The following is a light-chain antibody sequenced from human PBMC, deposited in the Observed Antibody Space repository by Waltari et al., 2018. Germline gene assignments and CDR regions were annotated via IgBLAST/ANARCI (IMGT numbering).Light chain of an antibody. Sequence: EIVMTQSPATLSVSPGERATLSCRASQSVSNNLAWYQQKPGQPPRLLIYAASTRATGIPSRFSGSGSGTEFTRTISTLQSEDFAVYYCQQYNEWPRTFGQGTKLEIK. CDR2: AAS. CDR3: QQYNEWPRT. CDR1: QSVSNN. J-gene: IGKJ2*01. V-gene: IGKV3-15*01.